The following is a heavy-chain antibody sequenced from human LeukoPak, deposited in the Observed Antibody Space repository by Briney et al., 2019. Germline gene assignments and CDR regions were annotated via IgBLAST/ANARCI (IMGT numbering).Heavy chain of an antibody. D-gene: IGHD5-12*01. Sequence: ASVKVSCKASGYTFTSCGISWVRQAPGQGLEWMGWISAYNGNTNYAQKLQGRVTMTTDTSTSTAYMELRSLRSDDTAVYYCAREQLVVATSFRGINWFDPWGQGTLVTVSS. CDR2: ISAYNGNT. J-gene: IGHJ5*02. CDR1: GYTFTSCG. V-gene: IGHV1-18*01. CDR3: AREQLVVATSFRGINWFDP.